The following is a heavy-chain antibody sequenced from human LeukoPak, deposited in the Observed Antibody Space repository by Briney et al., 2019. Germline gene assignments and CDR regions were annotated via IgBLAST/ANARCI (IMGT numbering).Heavy chain of an antibody. D-gene: IGHD3-3*01. CDR3: ARSDRRIWSGDAFDI. J-gene: IGHJ3*02. V-gene: IGHV4-30-2*01. Sequence: SQTLSLTCAVSGGSISSGGYSWSWIRQPPGKGLEWIGYIYHSGSTNYNPSLKSRVTISVDTSKNQFSLKLSSVTAADTAVYYCARSDRRIWSGDAFDIWGQGTMVTVSS. CDR2: IYHSGST. CDR1: GGSISSGGYS.